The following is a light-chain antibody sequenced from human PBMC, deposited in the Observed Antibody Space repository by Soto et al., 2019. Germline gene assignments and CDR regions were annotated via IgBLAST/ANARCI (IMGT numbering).Light chain of an antibody. CDR3: QQSYSTPLT. Sequence: AIRVTKSPASFSASTGDRVTITCRASQGISSYLAWYQQKPGKAPKLLIYAASSLQSGVPSRFSGSGSGTDFTLTISSLQPEDFATYYCQQSYSTPLTFGGGTKVDI. J-gene: IGKJ4*01. V-gene: IGKV1-8*01. CDR2: AAS. CDR1: QGISSY.